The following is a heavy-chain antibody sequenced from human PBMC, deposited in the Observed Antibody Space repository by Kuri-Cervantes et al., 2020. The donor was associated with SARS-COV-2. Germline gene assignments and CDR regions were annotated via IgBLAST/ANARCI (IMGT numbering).Heavy chain of an antibody. J-gene: IGHJ4*02. CDR1: GFTFSSYA. D-gene: IGHD4-23*01. V-gene: IGHV3-23*01. Sequence: GESLKITCAASGFTFSSYAMSWVRQAPGKGLEWVSAISGSGGSTYYADSVKGRFTISRDNSKNTLYLQMSSLRAEDTAVYYCVKGATVVTPKGLRDYWGQGTLVTVSS. CDR2: ISGSGGST. CDR3: VKGATVVTPKGLRDY.